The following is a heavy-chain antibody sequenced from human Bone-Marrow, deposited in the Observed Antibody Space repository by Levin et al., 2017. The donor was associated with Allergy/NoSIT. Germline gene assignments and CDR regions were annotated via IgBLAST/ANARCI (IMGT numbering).Heavy chain of an antibody. Sequence: GGSLRLSCTMSGFSVSFNYMSWVRQAPGKGLEWVSVIYSGGGNSYYTDSVKGRFTISRDTSTNTLYLQMTSLRPGKTSLYVCAGDRYDSATVWGRGTLVTVSS. CDR1: GFSVSFNY. CDR3: AGDRYDSATV. V-gene: IGHV3-53*01. J-gene: IGHJ4*02. CDR2: IYSGGGNS. D-gene: IGHD5-12*01.